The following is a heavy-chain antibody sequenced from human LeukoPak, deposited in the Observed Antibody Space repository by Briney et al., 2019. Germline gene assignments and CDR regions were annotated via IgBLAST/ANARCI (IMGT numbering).Heavy chain of an antibody. Sequence: ASVKVSCKASGGTFSSYAISWVRQAPGQGLEWMGGIIPIFGTANYAQKFQGRVTITADKSTSTAYMELSSLRSEDTAVYYCARGSAMGKSYYYYYMDVWGKGTTVTVSS. CDR3: ARGSAMGKSYYYYYMDV. D-gene: IGHD5-18*01. CDR1: GGTFSSYA. J-gene: IGHJ6*03. CDR2: IIPIFGTA. V-gene: IGHV1-69*06.